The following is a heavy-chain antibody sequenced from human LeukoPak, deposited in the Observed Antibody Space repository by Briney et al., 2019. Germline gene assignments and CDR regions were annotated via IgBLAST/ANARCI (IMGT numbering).Heavy chain of an antibody. Sequence: KPSETLSLTCAVSGGSISSNSYYWGWIRQPPGKGLEWLGSIYYSGSTNYNPSLKSRVTISVDTSKNQFSLKLSSVTAADTAVYYCARSVEGYCSGGSCYSYSYYMDVWGKGTTVTVSS. J-gene: IGHJ6*03. V-gene: IGHV4-39*07. CDR2: IYYSGST. D-gene: IGHD2-15*01. CDR1: GGSISSNSYY. CDR3: ARSVEGYCSGGSCYSYSYYMDV.